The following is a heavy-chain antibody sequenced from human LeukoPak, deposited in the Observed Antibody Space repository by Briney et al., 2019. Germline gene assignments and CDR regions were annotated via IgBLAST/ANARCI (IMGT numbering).Heavy chain of an antibody. CDR1: GGSISSSSYY. D-gene: IGHD6-13*01. CDR3: ARAEKAAASMGD. Sequence: SETLSLTCTVSGGSISSSSYYWGWIRQPPGKGLEWIGSIYYSGSTYYNPSLKSRVTISVDTPKNQFSLKLSSVTAADTAVYYCARAEKAAASMGDWGQGTLVTVSS. CDR2: IYYSGST. V-gene: IGHV4-39*07. J-gene: IGHJ4*02.